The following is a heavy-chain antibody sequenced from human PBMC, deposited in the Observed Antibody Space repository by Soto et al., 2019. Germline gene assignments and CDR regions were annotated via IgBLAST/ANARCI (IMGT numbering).Heavy chain of an antibody. CDR2: IWYDGSDK. V-gene: IGHV3-33*01. CDR1: RFTFSNYG. D-gene: IGHD6-19*01. CDR3: ARDSGDSSGWSSYYFDY. Sequence: GGSLRLSCAASRFTFSNYGMHWVRQAPGKGLEWVAVIWYDGSDKYYADSVRGRFTISRDNSKNTLYLQMNSLRAEDTAVYYCARDSGDSSGWSSYYFDYWGQGTLVTVSS. J-gene: IGHJ4*02.